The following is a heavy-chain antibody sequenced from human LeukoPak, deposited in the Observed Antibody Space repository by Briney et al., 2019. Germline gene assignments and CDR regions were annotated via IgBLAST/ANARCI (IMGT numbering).Heavy chain of an antibody. Sequence: GGSLRLSCAASGFTFSSYAMSWVRQAPGKGLEWVSAISGSGGSTYYADSVKGRFTISRDNAKNSLYLQMNSLRAEDTALYYCAKGDYGGNSWYGMDVWGQGTTVTVSS. V-gene: IGHV3-23*01. CDR1: GFTFSSYA. J-gene: IGHJ6*02. CDR2: ISGSGGST. D-gene: IGHD4-23*01. CDR3: AKGDYGGNSWYGMDV.